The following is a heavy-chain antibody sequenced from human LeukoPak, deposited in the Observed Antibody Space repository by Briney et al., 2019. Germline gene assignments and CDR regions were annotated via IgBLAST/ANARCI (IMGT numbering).Heavy chain of an antibody. D-gene: IGHD3-22*01. J-gene: IGHJ5*02. V-gene: IGHV1-8*01. Sequence: ASVKVSCKASGYTFTSYDINWVRQATGQGLEWMGWMNPNSGNTGYAQKFQGRVTMTRNTSISTAYMELSSLRSEDTAVYYCARGQGYYDSSGYRGFDPWGQGTLVTVSS. CDR2: MNPNSGNT. CDR3: ARGQGYYDSSGYRGFDP. CDR1: GYTFTSYD.